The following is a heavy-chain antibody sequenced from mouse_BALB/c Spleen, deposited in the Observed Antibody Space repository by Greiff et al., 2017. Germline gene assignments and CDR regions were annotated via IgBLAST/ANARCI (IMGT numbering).Heavy chain of an antibody. Sequence: EVQLQQSGAELVRSGASVKLSCTASGFNIKDYYMHWVKQRPEQGLEWIGWIDPENGDTEYAPKFQGKATMTEDTSSNTAYLQLSSLTSEDTAVYYCNAYDNPSMDYWGQGTSVTVSS. D-gene: IGHD2-1*01. CDR2: IDPENGDT. J-gene: IGHJ4*01. V-gene: IGHV14-4*02. CDR3: NAYDNPSMDY. CDR1: GFNIKDYY.